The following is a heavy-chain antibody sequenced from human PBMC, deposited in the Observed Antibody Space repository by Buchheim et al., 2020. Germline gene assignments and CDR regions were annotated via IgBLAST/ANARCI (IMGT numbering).Heavy chain of an antibody. V-gene: IGHV3-74*01. D-gene: IGHD1-26*01. J-gene: IGHJ4*02. CDR2: INGDGSGI. CDR3: GRVTLGATGLDS. CDR1: GFTFRSHW. Sequence: EVQLVESGGGLVQPGGSLRLSCAASGFTFRSHWMQWVRQAPGEGLVWVSRINGDGSGITYGDSVKGRFTISRDNAENTPYLQMNSLTAEDTAVYYCGRVTLGATGLDSWGLGTL.